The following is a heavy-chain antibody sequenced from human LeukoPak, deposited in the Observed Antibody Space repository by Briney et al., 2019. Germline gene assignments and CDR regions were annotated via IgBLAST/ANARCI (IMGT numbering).Heavy chain of an antibody. D-gene: IGHD6-19*01. CDR3: ARRSSRWYYYYRMDV. V-gene: IGHV4-34*01. J-gene: IGHJ6*02. CDR1: VASFNAYY. Sequence: SESLSHTCDVHVASFNAYYSSSIRPPPGNGLQWIGQINHSGSTNYNPPLQSRVTISVDTSKNQFSLQLSSVTAADTAVYYCARRSSRWYYYYRMDVWGQGTTVTVSS. CDR2: INHSGST.